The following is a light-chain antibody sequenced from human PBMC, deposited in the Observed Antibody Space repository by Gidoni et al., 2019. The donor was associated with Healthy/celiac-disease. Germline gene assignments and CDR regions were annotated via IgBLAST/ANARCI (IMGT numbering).Light chain of an antibody. CDR3: SSYTSSSTLGV. Sequence: QSALTQPAAGSGSPGQSITISCTGTSSDVGGYNYVSWYQQHPGKAPKLMIYEVSHRPSGVSHRFSGSKSGNTASLTISGLQAEDEADYYCSSYTSSSTLGVFGGGTKLTVL. CDR2: EVS. CDR1: SSDVGGYNY. J-gene: IGLJ2*01. V-gene: IGLV2-14*01.